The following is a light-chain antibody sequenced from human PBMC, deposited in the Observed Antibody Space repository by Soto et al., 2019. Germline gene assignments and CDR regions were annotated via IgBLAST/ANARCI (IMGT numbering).Light chain of an antibody. V-gene: IGLV2-14*01. CDR2: EVS. J-gene: IGLJ1*01. Sequence: QSALTQPASVSGSPGQSITISCTGTSSDVGGYDYVSWYQLHPGKAPKLMVFEVSNRPSGVSYRLSGSKSGNTASLTISGLQAEDEADYFCSSYSISTAYLFGTGTKVTAL. CDR1: SSDVGGYDY. CDR3: SSYSISTAYL.